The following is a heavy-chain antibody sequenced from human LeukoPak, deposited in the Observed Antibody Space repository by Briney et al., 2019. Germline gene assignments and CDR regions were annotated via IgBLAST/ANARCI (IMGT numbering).Heavy chain of an antibody. V-gene: IGHV4-30-2*01. CDR3: ARGLYYGSGSYYLDAFDI. D-gene: IGHD3-10*01. J-gene: IGHJ3*02. CDR2: IYHSGST. CDR1: GGSISSGGYS. Sequence: SQTLSLTCAVSGGSISSGGYSWSWIRQPPGTGLEWIGYIYHSGSTYYNPSLKSRVTISVDRSKNQFSLKLSSVTAADTDVYYCARGLYYGSGSYYLDAFDIWGQGTMVTVSS.